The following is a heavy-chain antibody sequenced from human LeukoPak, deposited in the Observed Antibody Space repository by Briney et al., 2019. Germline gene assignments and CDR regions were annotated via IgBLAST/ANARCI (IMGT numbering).Heavy chain of an antibody. V-gene: IGHV4-59*01. CDR1: GGSISSYY. Sequence: SETLSLTRTASGGSISSYYWNWIRQAPGKGLEWIGFIYSSGSTNYNPSLKSRVTMSVGTSKNQFSLKLRSVTDADTAVYHCARGGSSTWRIGYYFDFWGQGTLVTVSS. J-gene: IGHJ4*02. CDR3: ARGGSSTWRIGYYFDF. CDR2: IYSSGST. D-gene: IGHD6-13*01.